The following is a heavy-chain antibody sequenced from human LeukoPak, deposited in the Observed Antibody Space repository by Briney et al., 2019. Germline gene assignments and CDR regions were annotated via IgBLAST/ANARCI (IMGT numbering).Heavy chain of an antibody. CDR2: ISWNSGSI. V-gene: IGHV3-9*03. J-gene: IGHJ4*02. Sequence: GRSLRLSCAASGFTFDDYAMHWVRQAPGKGLEWVSGISWNSGSIGYADSVKGRFTISRDNAKHSLYLQMNSLRAEDMALYYCAKAGESDYYDSSGYLYYFDYWGQGTLVTVSS. D-gene: IGHD3-22*01. CDR3: AKAGESDYYDSSGYLYYFDY. CDR1: GFTFDDYA.